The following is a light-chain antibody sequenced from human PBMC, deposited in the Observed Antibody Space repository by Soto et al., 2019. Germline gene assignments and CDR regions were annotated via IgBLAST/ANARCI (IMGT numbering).Light chain of an antibody. CDR1: SGHSSYA. J-gene: IGLJ3*02. CDR2: LNSDGSH. Sequence: QLVLTQSPSASASLGASVKLTCTLSSGHSSYAIAWHQQQPEKGPRYLMKLNSDGSHSKGDGIPDRFSGSSSGAARYLTISRLQSEDEADYYCQTWGTGIRVFGGGTKLTVL. CDR3: QTWGTGIRV. V-gene: IGLV4-69*01.